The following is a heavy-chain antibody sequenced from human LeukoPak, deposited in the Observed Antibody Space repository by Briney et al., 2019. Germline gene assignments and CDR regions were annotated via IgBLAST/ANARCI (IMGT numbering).Heavy chain of an antibody. CDR1: GGTFSSYA. V-gene: IGHV1-69*05. Sequence: ASVKVSCKASGGTFSSYAISWVRQAPGQGLEWMGGIIPIFGTANYAQKFQGRVTITTDESTSTAYMELSSLRSEDTAVYYCARGGYNWNSYYFDYWGQGTLVTVSS. J-gene: IGHJ4*02. CDR3: ARGGYNWNSYYFDY. D-gene: IGHD1-7*01. CDR2: IIPIFGTA.